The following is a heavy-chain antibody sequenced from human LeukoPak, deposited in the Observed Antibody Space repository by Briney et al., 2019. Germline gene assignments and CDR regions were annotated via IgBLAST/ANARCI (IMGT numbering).Heavy chain of an antibody. CDR1: GFTFSNIW. CDR2: IKRIIDGGAT. J-gene: IGHJ4*02. CDR3: AGPYDGSGHAFDY. Sequence: GGSLRLSCAASGFTFSNIWMNWVRQAPGKGLEWVGHIKRIIDGGATDYAAPVKGRFTVSRDDSINTLYLQMNSLKTEDSAVYYCAGPYDGSGHAFDYWGQGTLVTVSS. D-gene: IGHD3-22*01. V-gene: IGHV3-15*01.